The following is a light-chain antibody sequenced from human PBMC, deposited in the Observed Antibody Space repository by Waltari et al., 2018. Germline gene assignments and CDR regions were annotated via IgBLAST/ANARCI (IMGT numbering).Light chain of an antibody. V-gene: IGKV3-11*01. J-gene: IGKJ4*01. CDR1: HSVNSY. Sequence: EMVLSQCLATRSWPTGERATLSCRASHSVNSYLAWYQQKPGQAPRLLIHAASNRATGIPARFSGSGSGTDFTLTISSLEPEDLAVYYCQQHRSWPLTFGGGTKVEIK. CDR3: QQHRSWPLT. CDR2: AAS.